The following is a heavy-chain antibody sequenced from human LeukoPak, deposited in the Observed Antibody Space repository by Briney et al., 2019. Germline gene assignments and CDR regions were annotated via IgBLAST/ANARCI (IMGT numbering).Heavy chain of an antibody. D-gene: IGHD6-13*01. V-gene: IGHV4-34*01. J-gene: IGHJ4*02. Sequence: SETLSLTCAVYGGSFSGYYWSWIRQPPGKGLEWIGEINHSGSTNYNPSLKSRVTISVDTSKNQFSLKVSSVTAADTAVYYCASAPRLMAAAGTRYFDYWGQGTLVTVSS. CDR2: INHSGST. CDR1: GGSFSGYY. CDR3: ASAPRLMAAAGTRYFDY.